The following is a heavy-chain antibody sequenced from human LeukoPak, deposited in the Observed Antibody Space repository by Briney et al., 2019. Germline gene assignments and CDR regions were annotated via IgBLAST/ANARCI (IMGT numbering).Heavy chain of an antibody. D-gene: IGHD3-10*01. CDR3: ARDLESTMVRGRGSAFDI. V-gene: IGHV4-34*01. Sequence: SETLSLTCAVYGGSFSGYYWSWIRQPPGKGLEWIGEINHSGSANYNPSLKSRVTISVDTSKNQFSLKLSSVTAADTAVYYCARDLESTMVRGRGSAFDIWGQGTMVTVSS. CDR2: INHSGSA. CDR1: GGSFSGYY. J-gene: IGHJ3*02.